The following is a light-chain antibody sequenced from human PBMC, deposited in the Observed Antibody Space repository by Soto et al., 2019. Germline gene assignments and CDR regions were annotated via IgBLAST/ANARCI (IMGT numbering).Light chain of an antibody. V-gene: IGKV1-27*01. Sequence: DIQMTQSPSSLSTSVGDRVTITCRASQGIRNSLAWYQQKPGKVPKLLIYAACTLQSGAPSRFSGSGPGTDFNLTISSLQPKDGATYYCQTYGFAPFNFGGGTKVELK. J-gene: IGKJ4*01. CDR1: QGIRNS. CDR3: QTYGFAPFN. CDR2: AAC.